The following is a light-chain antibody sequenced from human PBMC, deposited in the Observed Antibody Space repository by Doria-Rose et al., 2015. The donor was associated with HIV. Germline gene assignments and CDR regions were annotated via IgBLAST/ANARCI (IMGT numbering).Light chain of an antibody. CDR3: QQYGTHSGT. J-gene: IGKJ2*01. Sequence: IQITQSPSTLSASVGDRVTITCRASQSISSWLAWYQQKPGEAPKVLIYKASTLQIGVPSRFSGSGSGTEFTLTISNLQPDDFATYYCQQYGTHSGTFGQGTKLEIK. CDR2: KAS. V-gene: IGKV1-5*03. CDR1: QSISSW.